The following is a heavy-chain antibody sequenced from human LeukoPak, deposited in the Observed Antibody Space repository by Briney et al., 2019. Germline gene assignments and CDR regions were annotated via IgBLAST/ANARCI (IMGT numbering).Heavy chain of an antibody. V-gene: IGHV3-7*01. Sequence: GGSLRLSCVASGFSFSTYWINWVRQAPGEGLEWVAHIKHDGSQKYYADSVKGRFTISRDNSKNTLYLQMNSLRAEDTAVYYCAKEQLAAADSGGYWGQGTLVTVSS. CDR3: AKEQLAAADSGGY. D-gene: IGHD6-13*01. CDR2: IKHDGSQK. J-gene: IGHJ4*02. CDR1: GFSFSTYW.